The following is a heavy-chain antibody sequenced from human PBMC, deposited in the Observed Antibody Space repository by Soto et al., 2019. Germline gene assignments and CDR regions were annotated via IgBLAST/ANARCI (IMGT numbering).Heavy chain of an antibody. CDR1: GGSISSYY. D-gene: IGHD6-13*01. V-gene: IGHV4-59*01. CDR3: ARDNSSSWFSYYYGMDV. J-gene: IGHJ6*02. Sequence: SETLSLTCTVSGGSISSYYWSWIRQPPGKGLEWIWYIYYSGSTNYNPSLKSRVTISVDTSKNQFSLKLSSVTAADTAVYYCARDNSSSWFSYYYGMDVWGQGTTVTVSS. CDR2: IYYSGST.